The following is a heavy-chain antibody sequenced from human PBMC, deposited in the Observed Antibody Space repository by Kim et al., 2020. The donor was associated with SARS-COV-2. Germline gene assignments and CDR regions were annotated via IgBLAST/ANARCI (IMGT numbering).Heavy chain of an antibody. CDR2: INHSGST. D-gene: IGHD1-26*01. CDR1: GGSFSGYY. J-gene: IGHJ4*02. V-gene: IGHV4-34*01. CDR3: ARMREEGAKLLDY. Sequence: SETLSLTCAVYGGSFSGYYWSWIRQPPGKGLEWIGEINHSGSTNYNPSLKSRVTISVDTSKNQFSLKLSSVTAADTAVYYCARMREEGAKLLDYWGQGTLVTVSS.